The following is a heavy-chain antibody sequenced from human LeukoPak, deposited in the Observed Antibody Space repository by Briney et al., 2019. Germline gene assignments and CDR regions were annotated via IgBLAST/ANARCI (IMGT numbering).Heavy chain of an antibody. CDR3: ARDLAIADVDYYYGMDV. J-gene: IGHJ6*02. D-gene: IGHD6-13*01. Sequence: PGGSQRLSCAASGFTFSSYAMHWVRQAPGKGLEWVAVISYDGSNKYYADSVKGRFTISRDNSKNTLYLQMDSLRAEDTAVYYCARDLAIADVDYYYGMDVWGQGTTVTVSS. V-gene: IGHV3-30-3*01. CDR2: ISYDGSNK. CDR1: GFTFSSYA.